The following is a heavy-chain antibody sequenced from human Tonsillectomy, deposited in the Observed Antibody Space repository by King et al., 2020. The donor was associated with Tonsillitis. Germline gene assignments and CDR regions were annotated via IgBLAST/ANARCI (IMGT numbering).Heavy chain of an antibody. D-gene: IGHD2-15*01. CDR2: IYYSGNT. CDR1: GGSISGVADY. Sequence: VQLQESGPGLVKPSQTLSLTCTVSGGSISGVADYCIWILQHPGKGLEWMWYIYYSGNTYYNPSLKSRLHISVDTSKKQFSLRLTSVTAADTAVYYCGRYEGGVFDPWGQGTLVTVSS. CDR3: GRYEGGVFDP. V-gene: IGHV4-31*03. J-gene: IGHJ5*02.